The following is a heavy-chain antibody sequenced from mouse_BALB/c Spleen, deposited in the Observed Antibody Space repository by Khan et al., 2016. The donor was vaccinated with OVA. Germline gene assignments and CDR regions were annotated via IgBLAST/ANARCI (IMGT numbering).Heavy chain of an antibody. Sequence: VELVESGPGLVAPSQSLSITCTVSGFSLTDFGVHWVRQPPGKGLEWLVLIWSDGTTTYNSALKSRLSISKYTSKSQVFLKMNSLQTDDTAMYYCARNSYPYAMDYWGQGTSVTVSS. CDR2: IWSDGTT. CDR3: ARNSYPYAMDY. J-gene: IGHJ4*01. CDR1: GFSLTDFG. V-gene: IGHV2-6*02.